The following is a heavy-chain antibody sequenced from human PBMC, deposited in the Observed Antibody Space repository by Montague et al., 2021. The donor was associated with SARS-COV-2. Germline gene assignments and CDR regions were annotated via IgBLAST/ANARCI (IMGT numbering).Heavy chain of an antibody. CDR2: IYHSGST. D-gene: IGHD4-11*01. CDR3: AVNSNYYYYYGMDV. J-gene: IGHJ6*02. Sequence: SETLSLTCTVSGYSISSGYYWGWLRHPPGKGLEWIGSIYHSGSTYYNPPLKSRVTTLVDTSKNQFSLKLSSVTAADAAVYYCAVNSNYYYYYGMDVWGQGTTVTVSS. CDR1: GYSISSGYY. V-gene: IGHV4-38-2*02.